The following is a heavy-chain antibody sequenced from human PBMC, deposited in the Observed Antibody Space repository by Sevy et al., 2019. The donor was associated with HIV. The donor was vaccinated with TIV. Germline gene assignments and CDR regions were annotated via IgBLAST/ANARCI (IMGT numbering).Heavy chain of an antibody. CDR1: GYTFTGSY. CDR2: IKPNTGGT. CDR3: ARESGQGGGYYYYYFGLDV. J-gene: IGHJ6*02. Sequence: ASVKVSCKAPGYTFTGSYIHWVRQAPGQGLEWMGRIKPNTGGTDYAQRFQGRITLTRDTSISTAYMELSSLRSDDTAVYYCARESGQGGGYYYYYFGLDVWGQGTTVTVSS. V-gene: IGHV1-2*06. D-gene: IGHD3-16*01.